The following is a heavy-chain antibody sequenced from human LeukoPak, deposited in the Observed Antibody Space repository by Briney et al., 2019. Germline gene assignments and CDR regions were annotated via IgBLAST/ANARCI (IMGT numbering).Heavy chain of an antibody. Sequence: KASETLSLTCTVSGGSISSYYWSWIRQPPGKGLEWIGYIYYSGSTNYNPSLKSRVTISVDTSKNQFSLKLSSVTAADTAVYYCARSSQWLVPGYFDYWGQGTLVTVSS. J-gene: IGHJ4*02. CDR2: IYYSGST. D-gene: IGHD6-19*01. V-gene: IGHV4-59*01. CDR1: GGSISSYY. CDR3: ARSSQWLVPGYFDY.